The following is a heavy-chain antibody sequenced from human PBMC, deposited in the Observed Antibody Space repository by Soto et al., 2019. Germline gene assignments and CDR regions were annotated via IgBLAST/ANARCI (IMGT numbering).Heavy chain of an antibody. CDR3: ATIAAPPAFNI. V-gene: IGHV3-30*03. CDR2: ISFDGSFK. CDR1: GFIFSSYG. Sequence: GGSLRLSCAASGFIFSSYGMNWVRQAPGKGLEWVAVISFDGSFKYYADSVKGRFTISRDNSKNTLYLQINSLRTEDTAVYYCATIAAPPAFNIWGQGTMVTVSS. D-gene: IGHD6-13*01. J-gene: IGHJ3*02.